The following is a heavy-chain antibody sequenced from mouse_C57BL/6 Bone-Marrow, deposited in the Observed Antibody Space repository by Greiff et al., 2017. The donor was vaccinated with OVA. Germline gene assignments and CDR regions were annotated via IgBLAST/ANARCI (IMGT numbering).Heavy chain of an antibody. J-gene: IGHJ1*03. D-gene: IGHD1-1*01. CDR3: ARDYGSSYWYFDV. Sequence: EVQLQQSGPELVKPGASVKISCKASGYSFTDYNMNWVKQSNGKSLEWVGVINPNYGTTSYNQKFKGKATLIVDQSSSTSCMQLNSLTAEASAVYDCARDYGSSYWYFDVWGTGTMVTVS. CDR1: GYSFTDYN. V-gene: IGHV1-39*01. CDR2: INPNYGTT.